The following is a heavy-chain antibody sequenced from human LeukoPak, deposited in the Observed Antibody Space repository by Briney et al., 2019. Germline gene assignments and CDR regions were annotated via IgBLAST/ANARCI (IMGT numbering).Heavy chain of an antibody. V-gene: IGHV3-23*01. D-gene: IGHD3-3*01. CDR2: VRRIDRAT. CDR3: AKTSRRDSTYDSPFDY. CDR1: GGSFSTYA. Sequence: WGSLSLSCAASGGSFSTYAWSSLVQPPPKDRQEWTAVRRIDRATYYEASLKGRLTIYRANSDNTLYMQMHSLRAEDTAIYYCAKTSRRDSTYDSPFDYWGQGPVVTVPS. J-gene: IGHJ4*02.